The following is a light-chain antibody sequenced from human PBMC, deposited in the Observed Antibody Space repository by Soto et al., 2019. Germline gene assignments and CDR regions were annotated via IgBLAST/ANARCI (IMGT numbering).Light chain of an antibody. CDR1: HSLNSGY. Sequence: EIVLTQSPGTLSLSPGERATLSCRTSHSLNSGYLFCYQQRPGQPPSLLIYCASTRATSVPDRFSGSGSGKDFPITISRLEPEDFAVYYCQQYGSSATFGPGTKV. CDR3: QQYGSSAT. J-gene: IGKJ3*01. CDR2: CAS. V-gene: IGKV3-20*01.